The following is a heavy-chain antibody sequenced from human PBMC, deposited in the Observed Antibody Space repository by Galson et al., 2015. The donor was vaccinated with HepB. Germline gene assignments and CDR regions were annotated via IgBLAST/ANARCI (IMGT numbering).Heavy chain of an antibody. CDR3: ARGIVVVPAASPKAYFYGMDV. J-gene: IGHJ6*02. D-gene: IGHD2-2*01. Sequence: SETLSLTCTVSGGSISSYYWSWIRQSPGKGLEWIGYISYSGSTNNNPSLRSRATISLDTSMTQFSLKLSSVSAADTAVYFCARGIVVVPAASPKAYFYGMDVWGQGTTVTVSS. CDR2: ISYSGST. V-gene: IGHV4-59*01. CDR1: GGSISSYY.